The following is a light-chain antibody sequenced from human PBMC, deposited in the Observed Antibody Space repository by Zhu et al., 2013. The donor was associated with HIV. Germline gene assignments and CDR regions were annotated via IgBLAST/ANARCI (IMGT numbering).Light chain of an antibody. V-gene: IGKV1-5*01. Sequence: DIQMTQSPSTLSASIGDRVTITCRASQSISNLLAWYQQQPGKAPKLLIYDSSSLESGVPSRFSGGGSGTDFTLTINSLQPEDFATYYCQQTYITPRTFGQGTKVEIK. CDR2: DSS. J-gene: IGKJ1*01. CDR1: QSISNL. CDR3: QQTYITPRT.